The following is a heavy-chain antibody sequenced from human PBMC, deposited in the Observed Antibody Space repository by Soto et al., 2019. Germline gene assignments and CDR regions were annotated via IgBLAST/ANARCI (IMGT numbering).Heavy chain of an antibody. CDR2: INSDGSST. CDR3: ARDNRGRAAAGNWFDP. Sequence: GGSLRLSCAAFGFTFSSYWMHWVRQAPGKGLVWVSRINSDGSSTSYADSVKGRFTISRDNAKNTLYLQMNSLRAEDTAVYYCARDNRGRAAAGNWFDPWGQGTLVTVSS. D-gene: IGHD6-13*01. J-gene: IGHJ5*02. CDR1: GFTFSSYW. V-gene: IGHV3-74*01.